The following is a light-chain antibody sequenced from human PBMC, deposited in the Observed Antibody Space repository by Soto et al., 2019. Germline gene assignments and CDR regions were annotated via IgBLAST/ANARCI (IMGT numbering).Light chain of an antibody. CDR3: QQYDNHFWS. Sequence: IQMTQSPSTLSASVGDRVTITCRASQTISSKLAWYQQKPGKAPKLLIYKASSLESGVPSRFSGSESGTEFTLTISSLQPDDFATYYCQQYDNHFWSFGQGTKVE. J-gene: IGKJ1*01. CDR2: KAS. V-gene: IGKV1-5*03. CDR1: QTISSK.